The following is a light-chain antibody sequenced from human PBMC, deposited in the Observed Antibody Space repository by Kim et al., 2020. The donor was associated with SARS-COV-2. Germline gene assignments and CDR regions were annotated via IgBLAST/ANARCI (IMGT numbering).Light chain of an antibody. J-gene: IGLJ2*01. V-gene: IGLV3-19*01. Sequence: VALGQTVRITCQGDSLRSYSATWDQQKPGQAPILVIYGKNNRPSGISDRFSGSSSGNTASLTITGTQAGDEADYYCNYRDSNDNGGFGGGTKLTVL. CDR2: GKN. CDR3: NYRDSNDNGG. CDR1: SLRSYS.